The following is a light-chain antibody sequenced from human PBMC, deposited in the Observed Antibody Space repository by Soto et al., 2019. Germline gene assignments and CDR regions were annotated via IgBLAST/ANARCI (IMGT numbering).Light chain of an antibody. CDR3: QQYNSYSWT. J-gene: IGKJ1*01. CDR2: DAS. CDR1: QSISSW. Sequence: DIQMTQSPSTLSASVGDRVTITCRASQSISSWLAWYQQKPGKAPKLLIYDASSLESGVPSRFSGSGSGTEFTLTISSLHPDDFATYYCQQYNSYSWTFGQGTKVESK. V-gene: IGKV1-5*01.